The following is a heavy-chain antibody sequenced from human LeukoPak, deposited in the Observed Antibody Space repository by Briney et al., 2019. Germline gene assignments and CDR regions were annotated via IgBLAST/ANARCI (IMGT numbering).Heavy chain of an antibody. CDR3: AGGRITIFGVVPRHYYYYMDV. CDR2: IYTSGST. J-gene: IGHJ6*03. Sequence: SESLSLTCTVSGGSISSYYWSWVRQPAGKGLGWIERIYTSGSTNYNPSLKSRVTISVDKSKNQFSLKLSAVTAADTVVYYCAGGRITIFGVVPRHYYYYMDVWGKGTTVTVSS. CDR1: GGSISSYY. V-gene: IGHV4-4*07. D-gene: IGHD3-3*01.